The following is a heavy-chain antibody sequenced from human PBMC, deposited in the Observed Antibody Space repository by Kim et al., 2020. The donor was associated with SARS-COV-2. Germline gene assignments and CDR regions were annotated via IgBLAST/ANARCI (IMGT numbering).Heavy chain of an antibody. D-gene: IGHD6-13*01. CDR2: ISYDGSNK. CDR1: GFTFSSYA. J-gene: IGHJ4*02. Sequence: GGSLRLSCAASGFTFSSYAMHWVRQAPGKGLEWVAVISYDGSNKYYADSVKGRFTISRDNSKNTLYLQMNSLRAEDTAVYYCARDGGIAAAASYYFDYWGQGTLVTVSS. V-gene: IGHV3-30*04. CDR3: ARDGGIAAAASYYFDY.